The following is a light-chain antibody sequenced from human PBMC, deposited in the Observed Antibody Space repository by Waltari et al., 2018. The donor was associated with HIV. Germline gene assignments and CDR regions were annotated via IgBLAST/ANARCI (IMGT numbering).Light chain of an antibody. Sequence: QSVLTRPPSASGTPGQRVTISCSGNNSNIGTNTVNWYHQLPGTAPKLLIFSNNQRPSGVPDRFSGSKSGTSASLAISGLQSEDEAVYYCAAWDDSLNGLLFGGGTKLTVL. CDR2: SNN. J-gene: IGLJ2*01. CDR3: AAWDDSLNGLL. V-gene: IGLV1-44*01. CDR1: NSNIGTNT.